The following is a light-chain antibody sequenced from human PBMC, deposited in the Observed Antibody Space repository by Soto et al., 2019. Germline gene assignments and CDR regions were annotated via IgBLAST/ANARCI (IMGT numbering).Light chain of an antibody. Sequence: QAVVTQPPSVSGAPGQRVTVSCTGSSSNIGAGYAVHWYQQLPGTAPKLLIYVNSNRPSGVPDRFSGSKSGTSASLAITGLQAEDEADYYCQSYDSSLSGYVFGTGTKVTVL. CDR3: QSYDSSLSGYV. CDR2: VNS. V-gene: IGLV1-40*01. CDR1: SSNIGAGYA. J-gene: IGLJ1*01.